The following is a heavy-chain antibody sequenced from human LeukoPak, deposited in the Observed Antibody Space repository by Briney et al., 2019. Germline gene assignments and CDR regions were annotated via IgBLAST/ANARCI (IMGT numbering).Heavy chain of an antibody. V-gene: IGHV1-8*01. Sequence: ASVKVSCKASGYTFTSYDLNWLRQATGRGLDWMGWMHLKSGDTGYAQKYQGRDIMNRDISVGKAYMELRSVRLEERAVYYCAGGGRWGFDYWGQGTMVTVSS. CDR3: AGGGRWGFDY. J-gene: IGHJ4*02. D-gene: IGHD1-26*01. CDR1: GYTFTSYD. CDR2: MHLKSGDT.